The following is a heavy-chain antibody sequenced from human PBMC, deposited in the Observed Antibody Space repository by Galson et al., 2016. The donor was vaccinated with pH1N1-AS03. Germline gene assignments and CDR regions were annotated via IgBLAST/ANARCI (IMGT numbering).Heavy chain of an antibody. D-gene: IGHD3-22*01. CDR2: IHPIFGTP. CDR1: GGTFSNYA. Sequence: SVKVSCKASGGTFSNYAISWMRQAPGQGLEWMGGIHPIFGTPSYAQKFRGRLTITADHSPSAAYMELTSLTSEDTAIYYCSRDRHYDTSGGFYYESQHWGQGTLVIVSS. CDR3: SRDRHYDTSGGFYYESQH. J-gene: IGHJ4*02. V-gene: IGHV1-69*13.